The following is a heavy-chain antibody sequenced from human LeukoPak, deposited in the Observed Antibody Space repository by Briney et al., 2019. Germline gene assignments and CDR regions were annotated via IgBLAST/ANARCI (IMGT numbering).Heavy chain of an antibody. J-gene: IGHJ4*02. CDR1: GFTFNNHD. Sequence: GRSLRLSCAASGFTFNNHDMHWVRQAPGKGLEWVAVISYDGSDKYFADSVKGRFTISRDTSKNTLYLQMNSLRAEDTAVYYCARDDILTGYYYFDYWGQGTLVTVSS. D-gene: IGHD3-9*01. CDR3: ARDDILTGYYYFDY. V-gene: IGHV3-30*03. CDR2: ISYDGSDK.